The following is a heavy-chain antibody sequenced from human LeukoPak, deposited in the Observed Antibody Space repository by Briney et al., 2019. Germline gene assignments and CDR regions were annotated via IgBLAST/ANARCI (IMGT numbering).Heavy chain of an antibody. J-gene: IGHJ5*02. Sequence: ASVKVSCKASGYTFTGYYMHWVRQAPGQGLEWMGWINPSSGGTNYAQKFQGRVTMTRDTSISTAYMELSRLRSDDTAVYYCARATKVLRYNWFDLWGQGTLVTVSS. CDR2: INPSSGGT. CDR3: ARATKVLRYNWFDL. V-gene: IGHV1-2*02. CDR1: GYTFTGYY. D-gene: IGHD5-12*01.